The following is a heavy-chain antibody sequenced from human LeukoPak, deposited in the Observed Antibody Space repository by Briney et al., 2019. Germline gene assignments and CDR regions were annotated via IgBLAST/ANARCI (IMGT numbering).Heavy chain of an antibody. CDR3: ARAGYIVGSQGDDYDYYGMDV. CDR1: GYTFTGYY. D-gene: IGHD1-26*01. CDR2: IIPIFGTT. Sequence: SVKVSCKASGYTFTGYYMHWVRQAPGQGLEWMGGIIPIFGTTNYAQKFQGRVTITADESTSTAYMELSSLRSEDTAVYYCARAGYIVGSQGDDYDYYGMDVWGQGTTVTVSS. V-gene: IGHV1-69*13. J-gene: IGHJ6*02.